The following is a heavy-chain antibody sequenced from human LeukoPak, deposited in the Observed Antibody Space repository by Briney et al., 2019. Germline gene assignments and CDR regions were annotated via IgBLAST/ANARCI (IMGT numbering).Heavy chain of an antibody. Sequence: ASVKVSCKASGYTFTGYYMHWVRQAPGQGLEWMGWINPNSGGTNYAQKFQGRVTMTRDTSISTAYVELSRLRSDDTAVYYCARDSELYYDFWSGYPSPGYFDYWGQGTLVTVSS. CDR1: GYTFTGYY. CDR2: INPNSGGT. J-gene: IGHJ4*02. D-gene: IGHD3-3*01. V-gene: IGHV1-2*02. CDR3: ARDSELYYDFWSGYPSPGYFDY.